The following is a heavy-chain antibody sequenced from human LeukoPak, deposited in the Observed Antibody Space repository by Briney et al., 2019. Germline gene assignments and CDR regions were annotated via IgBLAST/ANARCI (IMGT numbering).Heavy chain of an antibody. CDR2: IYSGGST. J-gene: IGHJ3*02. V-gene: IGHV3-53*01. CDR3: ASAGYCGGDCYLQDAFDI. Sequence: GGSLRLTCAASGFTVSSNYMSWVRQAPGKGLEWVSVIYSGGSTYYADSVKGRFTISRDNSKNTLYLQMNSLRAEDTAVYYCASAGYCGGDCYLQDAFDIWGQGTMVTVSS. D-gene: IGHD2-21*02. CDR1: GFTVSSNY.